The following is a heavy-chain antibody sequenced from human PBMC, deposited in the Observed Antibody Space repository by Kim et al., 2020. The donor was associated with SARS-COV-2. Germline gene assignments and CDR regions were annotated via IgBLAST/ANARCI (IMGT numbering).Heavy chain of an antibody. J-gene: IGHJ6*02. CDR3: ARGASYYYGSGRGLNYYYGMDV. D-gene: IGHD3-10*01. V-gene: IGHV4-31*03. CDR2: IYYSGST. CDR1: GGSISSGGYY. Sequence: SETLSLTCTVSGGSISSGGYYWSWIRQHPGKGLEWIGYIYYSGSTYYNPSLKSRVTISVDTSKNQFSLKLSSVTAADTAVYYCARGASYYYGSGRGLNYYYGMDVWGQGTTVTVSS.